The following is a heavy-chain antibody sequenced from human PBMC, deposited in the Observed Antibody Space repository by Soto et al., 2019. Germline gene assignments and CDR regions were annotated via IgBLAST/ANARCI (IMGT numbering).Heavy chain of an antibody. D-gene: IGHD2-8*01. V-gene: IGHV4-59*01. CDR1: GGSISSYS. CDR2: SDYSGST. J-gene: IGHJ5*02. CDR3: SRVLPASWCSSLNAVDP. Sequence: SETVSLTCIVFGGSISSYSRRWIRQSPGEGLECIGYSDYSGSTNYTPSRKSLVTISVDTSKNQFSLRLRSVAAADTAVYYCSRVLPASWCSSLNAVDPGAQSTLFTVSS.